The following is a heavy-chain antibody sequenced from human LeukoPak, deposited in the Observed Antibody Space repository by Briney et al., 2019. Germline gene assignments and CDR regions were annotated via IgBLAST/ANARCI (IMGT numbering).Heavy chain of an antibody. CDR2: IYSGGST. Sequence: GGSLRLSCAASGFTVSGDYMSWVRQAPGKGLEWVSVIYSGGSTYYADSVKGRFTISRDNAKNTLYLQMNSLRAEDTAMYYCARVSGSRNYYFGAFDIWGQGTMVIVSS. J-gene: IGHJ3*02. CDR1: GFTVSGDY. CDR3: ARVSGSRNYYFGAFDI. V-gene: IGHV3-66*01. D-gene: IGHD3-10*01.